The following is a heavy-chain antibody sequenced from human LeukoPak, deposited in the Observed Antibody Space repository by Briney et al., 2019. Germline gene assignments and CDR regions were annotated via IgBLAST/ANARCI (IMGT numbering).Heavy chain of an antibody. Sequence: SVKVSCRASGGTFSSYAISWVRQAPGQGLEWMGGIIPIFGTANYAQKFQGRVTITADESTSTAYMELSSLRSEDTAVYYCASKLLYGNWFDPWGQGTLVTVSS. CDR1: GGTFSSYA. D-gene: IGHD2-2*02. J-gene: IGHJ5*02. V-gene: IGHV1-69*13. CDR2: IIPIFGTA. CDR3: ASKLLYGNWFDP.